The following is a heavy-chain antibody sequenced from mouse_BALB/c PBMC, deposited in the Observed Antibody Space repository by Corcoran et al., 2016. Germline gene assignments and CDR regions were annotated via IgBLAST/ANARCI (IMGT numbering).Heavy chain of an antibody. CDR2: INTYTGEP. J-gene: IGHJ4*01. CDR1: GYTFTNYG. V-gene: IGHV9-1*02. Sequence: QIQLVQSGPELKKHGETVKISCKASGYTFTNYGMNWVKQAPGKGLKWMGWINTYTGEPTYADDFKGRFAFSLETSASTAYLQINNLKNEDMATYFCARVNYGSRGYAMDYWGQGTSVTVSS. D-gene: IGHD1-1*01. CDR3: ARVNYGSRGYAMDY.